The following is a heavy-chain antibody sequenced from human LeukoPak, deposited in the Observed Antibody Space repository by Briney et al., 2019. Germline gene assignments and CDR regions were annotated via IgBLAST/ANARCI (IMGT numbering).Heavy chain of an antibody. J-gene: IGHJ5*02. CDR2: IYYSGST. Sequence: SQTLSLTCTVSGGSIGSGDYYWSWIRQPPGKGLEWIGYIYYSGSTYYNPSLKSRVIISVDTSKNQFSLKMSSVIAADTAVYYCARTPDSGTYYNAWFDPWGQGTLVTVSS. V-gene: IGHV4-30-4*01. CDR1: GGSIGSGDYY. D-gene: IGHD3-10*01. CDR3: ARTPDSGTYYNAWFDP.